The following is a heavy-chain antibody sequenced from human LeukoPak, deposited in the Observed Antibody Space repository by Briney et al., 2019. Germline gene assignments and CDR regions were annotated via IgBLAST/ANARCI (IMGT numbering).Heavy chain of an antibody. Sequence: SETLSLTCTVSGGSISSYYWSWIRQPAGKGLEWIGRIYTSGSTNYNPSLKSRVTMSVDTSKNQFSLKLSSVTAADTAVYYCAREKLGYCSGTSCHNWFDPWGQGTLVTVSS. CDR2: IYTSGST. D-gene: IGHD2-2*01. CDR1: GGSISSYY. J-gene: IGHJ5*02. V-gene: IGHV4-4*07. CDR3: AREKLGYCSGTSCHNWFDP.